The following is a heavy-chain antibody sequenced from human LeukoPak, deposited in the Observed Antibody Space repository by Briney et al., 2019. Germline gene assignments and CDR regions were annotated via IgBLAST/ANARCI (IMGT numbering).Heavy chain of an antibody. CDR1: GFTFSDYA. D-gene: IGHD5-12*01. Sequence: GGSLRLSCAASGFTFSDYAMTWVRQAPGKGLEWVSGISGSGVSTYYADSVRGRFTISRDNSKNTLYLQMDSLRAEDTAVYYCAKVISSYSGFESYWGQGTLVTVSS. CDR2: ISGSGVST. CDR3: AKVISSYSGFESY. J-gene: IGHJ4*02. V-gene: IGHV3-23*01.